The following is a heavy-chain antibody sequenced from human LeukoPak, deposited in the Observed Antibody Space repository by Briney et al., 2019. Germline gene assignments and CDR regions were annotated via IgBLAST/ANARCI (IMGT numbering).Heavy chain of an antibody. D-gene: IGHD2-15*01. Sequence: GGSLRLSCAASRFTFSGYAMSWVRQAPGKGLEWVSTITGSGDTTYYADSVKGRFTISRDNSKNTLYLQMNSLRAEDTAIYYCAKARGYCSGGSCYSGFDYWGQGTLVTVSS. V-gene: IGHV3-23*01. J-gene: IGHJ4*02. CDR3: AKARGYCSGGSCYSGFDY. CDR1: RFTFSGYA. CDR2: ITGSGDTT.